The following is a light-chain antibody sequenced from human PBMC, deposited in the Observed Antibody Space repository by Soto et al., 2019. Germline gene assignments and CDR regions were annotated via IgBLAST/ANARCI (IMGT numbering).Light chain of an antibody. CDR2: GAS. V-gene: IGKV3-20*01. Sequence: NVLTKCVGAVSLSPGERATLSCRAIQSVSSSYLAWYQQKPGQAPRLLIYGASSRATGIPDRFSGSGSGTDFTLTISRLEPEDFAVYYCQQYGSSPPITFGQGTRLEIK. CDR1: QSVSSSY. CDR3: QQYGSSPPIT. J-gene: IGKJ5*01.